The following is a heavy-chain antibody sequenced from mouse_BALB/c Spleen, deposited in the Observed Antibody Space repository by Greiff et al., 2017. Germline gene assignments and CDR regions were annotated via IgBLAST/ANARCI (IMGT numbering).Heavy chain of an antibody. Sequence: VQLQQSGPELVKTGASVKISCKASGYSFTGYYMHWVKQSHGKSLEWIGYISCYNGATSYNQKFKGKATLTVDKSSSTAHMELLSLTSEDSAVYYCGYGYHYAMDYWGQGTSVTVSS. CDR2: ISCYNGAT. V-gene: IGHV1-37*01. D-gene: IGHD2-2*01. CDR3: GYGYHYAMDY. J-gene: IGHJ4*01. CDR1: GYSFTGYY.